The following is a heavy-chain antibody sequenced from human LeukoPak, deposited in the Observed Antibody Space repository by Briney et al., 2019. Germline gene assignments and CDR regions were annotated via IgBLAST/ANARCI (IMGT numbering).Heavy chain of an antibody. CDR2: ISAYNGNT. CDR1: GYTFTSYG. CDR3: ARGSTYYDILTGLYYYYYMDV. D-gene: IGHD3-9*01. V-gene: IGHV1-18*01. J-gene: IGHJ6*03. Sequence: ASVKVSCKASGYTFTSYGISWVRQAPGQGLEWMEWISAYNGNTNYAQKLQGRVTMTTDTSTSTAYMELRSLRSDDTAVYYCARGSTYYDILTGLYYYYYMDVWGKGTTVTVSS.